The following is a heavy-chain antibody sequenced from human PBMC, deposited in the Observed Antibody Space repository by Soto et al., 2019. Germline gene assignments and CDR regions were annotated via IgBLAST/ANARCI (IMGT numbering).Heavy chain of an antibody. J-gene: IGHJ5*02. CDR3: ASSLTYCSSTSCLGNWFDP. CDR1: GYSFTSYW. CDR2: IDPSDSYT. V-gene: IGHV5-10-1*01. Sequence: GESLKISCKGSGYSFTSYWIRWVRQMPGKGLEWMGRIDPSDSYTNYSPSFQGHVTISADKSISTAYLQWSSLKASDTAMYYCASSLTYCSSTSCLGNWFDPWGQGTLVTVSS. D-gene: IGHD2-2*01.